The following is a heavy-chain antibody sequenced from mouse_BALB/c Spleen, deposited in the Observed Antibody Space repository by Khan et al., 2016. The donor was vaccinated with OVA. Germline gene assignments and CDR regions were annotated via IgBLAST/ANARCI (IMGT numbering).Heavy chain of an antibody. CDR1: GYTFTSYW. J-gene: IGHJ4*01. D-gene: IGHD1-1*01. V-gene: IGHV1S41*01. CDR2: IGPGSSNA. CDR3: ARENDYGRSCYAMDY. Sequence: DLVKPGASVKLSCKASGYTFTSYWINWIKQRPGQGLEWIGRIGPGSSNAYYNDMFKDTATLTVDTSSNTAYIQLSSLSSEDSAVYFCARENDYGRSCYAMDYWGQGTSVTVSA.